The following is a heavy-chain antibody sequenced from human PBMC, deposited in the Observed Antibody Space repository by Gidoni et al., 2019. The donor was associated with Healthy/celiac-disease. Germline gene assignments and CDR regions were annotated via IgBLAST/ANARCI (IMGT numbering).Heavy chain of an antibody. Sequence: QLQLQASGSGLVKPSKTLSLTCAFSGGSISSGGYSWSWIRQPPGKGLESSGYIYHSGSTYYNPSLKIRVTISVDRSKNQFSLKLSSVTAADTAVYYCASGEGPAWDIWGQGTMVTVSS. CDR2: IYHSGST. D-gene: IGHD2-2*01. V-gene: IGHV4-30-2*01. J-gene: IGHJ3*02. CDR1: GGSISSGGYS. CDR3: ASGEGPAWDI.